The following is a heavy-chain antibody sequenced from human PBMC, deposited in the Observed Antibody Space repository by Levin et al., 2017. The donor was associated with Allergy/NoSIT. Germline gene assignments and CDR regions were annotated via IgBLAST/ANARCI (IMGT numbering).Heavy chain of an antibody. D-gene: IGHD3-9*01. CDR3: ARTEGYYDILTGQIDY. V-gene: IGHV3-30-3*01. Sequence: PGGSLRLSCAASGFTFSSYAMHWDRQAPGKGLEWVAVISYDGSNKYYADSVKGRFTISRDNSKNTLYLQMNSLRAEDTAVYYCARTEGYYDILTGQIDYWGQGTLVTVSS. J-gene: IGHJ4*02. CDR1: GFTFSSYA. CDR2: ISYDGSNK.